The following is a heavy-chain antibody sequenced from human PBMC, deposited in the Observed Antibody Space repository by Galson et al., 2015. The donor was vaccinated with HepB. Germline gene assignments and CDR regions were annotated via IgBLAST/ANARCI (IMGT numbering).Heavy chain of an antibody. CDR1: GFTFSTYW. J-gene: IGHJ5*02. D-gene: IGHD3-16*01. V-gene: IGHV3-7*01. CDR2: INEDGSKK. CDR3: ARDAEVHWGS. Sequence: SLRLSCATSGFTFSTYWMSWVRQAPGKGLEWVANINEDGSKKYYVDSVKGRFTISRDNAKNSLSLQIHSLRAEDTAVYYCARDAEVHWGSWGQGTVVTVSS.